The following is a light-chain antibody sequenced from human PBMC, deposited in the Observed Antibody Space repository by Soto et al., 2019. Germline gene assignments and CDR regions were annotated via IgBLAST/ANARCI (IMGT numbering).Light chain of an antibody. V-gene: IGLV2-14*01. J-gene: IGLJ1*01. CDR3: SSYSAPNTLV. CDR1: SSDIGDYPY. Sequence: QSALTQPASVSGSPGQSITISCTGTSSDIGDYPYVSWYQQHPAKVPKLIIYAVTNRPSGVTGRFSGSKSQNSASLTISGLQSDDEADYYCSSYSAPNTLVFGSGTKLAVL. CDR2: AVT.